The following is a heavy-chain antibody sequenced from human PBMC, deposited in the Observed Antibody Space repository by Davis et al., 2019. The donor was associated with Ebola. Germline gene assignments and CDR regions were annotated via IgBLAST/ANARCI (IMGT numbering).Heavy chain of an antibody. D-gene: IGHD5-12*01. CDR1: GFTFSSYW. J-gene: IGHJ4*02. Sequence: PGGSLRLSCAASGFTFSSYWMHWVRQAPGKGLEWVANIKQDGSEKYYVDSVKGRFTISRDNAKNSLYVQMNSLRAEDTAVYYCARDVVVATAGLYYFDYWGQGTLVTVSS. V-gene: IGHV3-7*03. CDR3: ARDVVVATAGLYYFDY. CDR2: IKQDGSEK.